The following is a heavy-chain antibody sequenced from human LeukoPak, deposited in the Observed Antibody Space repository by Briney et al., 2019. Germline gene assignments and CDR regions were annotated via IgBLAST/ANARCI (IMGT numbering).Heavy chain of an antibody. CDR1: GGSFSGYY. J-gene: IGHJ6*04. CDR2: IIHSGST. Sequence: SETLSLTCAVYGGSFSGYYWGWIRQPPGKGLEWIGEIIHSGSTNYNPSLKSRVTISVDTSKNQFSLKLSSVTAADTAVYYCARGYSYGPRMDVWGKGTTVAVSS. D-gene: IGHD5-18*01. V-gene: IGHV4-34*01. CDR3: ARGYSYGPRMDV.